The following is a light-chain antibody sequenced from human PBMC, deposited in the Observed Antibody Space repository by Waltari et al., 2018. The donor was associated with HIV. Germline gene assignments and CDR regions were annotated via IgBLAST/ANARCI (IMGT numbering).Light chain of an antibody. V-gene: IGLV2-23*02. CDR3: CSYAGSSNVV. Sequence: STNIGSYNLVSWYQQHPGKAPKVIIYEVNKRPSGVSNRFSGSTSGSTASLTISGLQAEDEADYYCCSYAGSSNVVFGGGTKLTVL. CDR1: STNIGSYNL. CDR2: EVN. J-gene: IGLJ2*01.